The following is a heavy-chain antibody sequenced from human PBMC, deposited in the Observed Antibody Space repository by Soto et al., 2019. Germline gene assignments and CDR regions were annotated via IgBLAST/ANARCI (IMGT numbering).Heavy chain of an antibody. Sequence: ASVKVSCKASGYTFTSYGISWVRQAPGQGLEWMGWISAYNGNTNYAQKLQGRVTMTTDTSTSTAYMELRSLRSDDMAVYCCARAPKRVDFWSGYYGGWFDPWGQGTLVTVSS. J-gene: IGHJ5*02. CDR3: ARAPKRVDFWSGYYGGWFDP. CDR1: GYTFTSYG. V-gene: IGHV1-18*03. D-gene: IGHD3-3*01. CDR2: ISAYNGNT.